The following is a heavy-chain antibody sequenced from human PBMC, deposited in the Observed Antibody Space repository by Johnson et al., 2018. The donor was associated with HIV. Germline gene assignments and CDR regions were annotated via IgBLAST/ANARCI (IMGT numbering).Heavy chain of an antibody. J-gene: IGHJ3*02. CDR3: AAPRWLRSSSKTSEGEGGAFDI. D-gene: IGHD6-6*01. CDR2: ISGSGGST. V-gene: IGHV3-23*04. CDR1: GFTFSSYA. Sequence: VQLVESGGGLVQPGRSLRLSCAASGFTFSSYAMSWVRQAPGKGLAWVPAISGSGGSTYYADSVKGRFTLSIDLSTNTLYLQMNSLRAEDTAVYYCAAPRWLRSSSKTSEGEGGAFDIWGQGTMVTVSS.